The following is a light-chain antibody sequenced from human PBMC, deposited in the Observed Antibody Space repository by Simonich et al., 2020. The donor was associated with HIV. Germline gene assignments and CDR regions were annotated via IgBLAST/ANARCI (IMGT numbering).Light chain of an antibody. Sequence: EIVLPQSPATLSVSPGERATLSCRASQSVSSNLAWYHQKPGQAPRLLIYGASTRATGIPARFSGSGSGTEFTLTISSLQSEDFAVYYCQQYNNWPLTFGGGTKVEIK. J-gene: IGKJ4*01. CDR1: QSVSSN. CDR3: QQYNNWPLT. CDR2: GAS. V-gene: IGKV3-15*01.